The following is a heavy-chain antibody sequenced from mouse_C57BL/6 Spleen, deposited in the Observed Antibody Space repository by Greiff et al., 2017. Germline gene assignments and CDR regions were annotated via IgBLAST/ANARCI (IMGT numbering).Heavy chain of an antibody. CDR3: ARSASYEVFAY. V-gene: IGHV1-61*01. J-gene: IGHJ3*01. D-gene: IGHD1-1*01. Sequence: QVQLQQPGAELVRPGSSVKLSCKASGYTFTSYWMDWVKQRPGQGLEWIGNIYPSDSETHYNQKFKDKATLTVDKSTSTAYMQLSSLTSEDSAVYYCARSASYEVFAYWGQGTLVTVSA. CDR1: GYTFTSYW. CDR2: IYPSDSET.